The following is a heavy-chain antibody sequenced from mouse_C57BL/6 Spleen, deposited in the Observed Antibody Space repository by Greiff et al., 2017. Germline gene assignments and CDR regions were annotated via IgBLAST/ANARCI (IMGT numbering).Heavy chain of an antibody. CDR2: IHPNSGST. Sequence: QVQLQQPGAELVKPGASVKLSCKASGYTFTSYWMHWVKQRPGQGLEWIGMIHPNSGSTNYNEKFKSKATLTVDKSSSTAYMQLSSLTSEDSAVYDCARQGLLEGYYFDYWGQGTTLTVSS. CDR3: ARQGLLEGYYFDY. V-gene: IGHV1-64*01. D-gene: IGHD2-3*01. CDR1: GYTFTSYW. J-gene: IGHJ2*01.